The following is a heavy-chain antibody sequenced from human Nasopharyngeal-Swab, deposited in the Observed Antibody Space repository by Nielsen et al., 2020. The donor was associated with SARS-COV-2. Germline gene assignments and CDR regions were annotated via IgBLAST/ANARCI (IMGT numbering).Heavy chain of an antibody. CDR1: GYTFTSYS. D-gene: IGHD3-22*01. J-gene: IGHJ3*02. CDR3: ASSLYNYDSSGYPTPSDAFDI. V-gene: IGHV1-18*01. CDR2: ISAYNGNT. Sequence: ASVKVSCKASGYTFTSYSISWVRQAPGQGLEWMGWISAYNGNTNYAQKLQGRVTMTTDTSTSTAYMELRSLRSDDTAVYYCASSLYNYDSSGYPTPSDAFDIWGQVTMVIVSS.